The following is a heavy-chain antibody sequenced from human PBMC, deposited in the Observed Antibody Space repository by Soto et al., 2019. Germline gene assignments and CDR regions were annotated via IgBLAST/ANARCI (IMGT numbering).Heavy chain of an antibody. CDR3: AKDDLDGVSYFYGMEV. V-gene: IGHV3-30*18. D-gene: IGHD4-17*01. CDR1: GFTFRTSG. Sequence: QVQLVESGGGVVFPGRSLRLSCAASGFTFRTSGMHWVRQAPGKGLEWVAVISSDGKNIYYGDSVKGRFTISRDNSKNTLFLQMNSLRPEDSAVYFCAKDDLDGVSYFYGMEVWGQGTTVTVSS. CDR2: ISSDGKNI. J-gene: IGHJ6*02.